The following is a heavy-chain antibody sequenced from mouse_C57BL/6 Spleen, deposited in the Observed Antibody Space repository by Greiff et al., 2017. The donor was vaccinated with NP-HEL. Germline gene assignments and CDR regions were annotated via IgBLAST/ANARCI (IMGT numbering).Heavy chain of an antibody. Sequence: EVMLVESGEGLVKPGGSLKLSCAASGFTFSSYAMSWVRQTPEKRLEWVAYISSGGDYIYYADTVKGRFTISRDNARNTLYLQMSSLKSEDTAMYYCTRDPTTVVAHWYFEVWGTGTTVTVSS. CDR2: ISSGGDYI. V-gene: IGHV5-9-1*02. D-gene: IGHD1-1*01. J-gene: IGHJ1*03. CDR3: TRDPTTVVAHWYFEV. CDR1: GFTFSSYA.